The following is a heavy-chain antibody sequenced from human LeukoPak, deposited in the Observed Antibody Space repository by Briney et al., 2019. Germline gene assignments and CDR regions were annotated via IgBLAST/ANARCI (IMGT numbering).Heavy chain of an antibody. Sequence: SVKVSCKASGGTFSNYAISWVRQAPGQGLEWMGAIIPIFGTANYAQKFQGRVTITADESTSTAYMELSSLRSEDTAVYYCARGVLGDCSSTSCQVGFDPWGQGTLVTVSS. CDR2: IIPIFGTA. V-gene: IGHV1-69*13. D-gene: IGHD2-2*01. CDR1: GGTFSNYA. CDR3: ARGVLGDCSSTSCQVGFDP. J-gene: IGHJ5*02.